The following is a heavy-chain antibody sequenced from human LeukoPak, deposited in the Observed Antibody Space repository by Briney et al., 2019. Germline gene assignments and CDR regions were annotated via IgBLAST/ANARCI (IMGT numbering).Heavy chain of an antibody. V-gene: IGHV4-59*01. Sequence: SETLSLTCTVSSGSITSYYWNWIRQPPGKGLEYIGHIYYTGTTDYNPSHSNRVTMSVDTSKSQFSLRLISVTASETSVYFCPGALNQHYVDYGGQGTLVAVSS. J-gene: IGHJ4*02. CDR1: SGSITSYY. CDR2: IYYTGTT. CDR3: PGALNQHYVDY.